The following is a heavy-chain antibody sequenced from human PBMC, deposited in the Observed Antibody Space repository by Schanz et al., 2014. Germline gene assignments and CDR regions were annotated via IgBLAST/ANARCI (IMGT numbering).Heavy chain of an antibody. D-gene: IGHD3-9*01. CDR1: GFIFSNYA. J-gene: IGHJ4*02. Sequence: QVQLVESGGGVVQPGGSLRLSCAASGFIFSNYAMHWVRQAPGKGLEWVALISNDGSIKYYADSVEGRFTISRDNSRNTLYLQMNSLRTEDTAVYYCAKQIHYDILTVTRNWGQGTLVTVSS. CDR2: ISNDGSIK. CDR3: AKQIHYDILTVTRN. V-gene: IGHV3-30-3*02.